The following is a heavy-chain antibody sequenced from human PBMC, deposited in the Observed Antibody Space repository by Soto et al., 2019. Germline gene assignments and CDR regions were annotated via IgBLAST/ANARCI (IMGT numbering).Heavy chain of an antibody. CDR2: INPNSGGT. CDR1: GYTFIGYY. Sequence: QVQLVQSGAEVKKPGASVKVSCKASGYTFIGYYMHWVRQAPGQGLEWMGWINPNSGGTNYAQKFQGRVTMTRDTSISTAYMELSRLRSDDTAVYYCARDRRAYGASRRGMDVWGQGTTVTVSS. D-gene: IGHD4-17*01. CDR3: ARDRRAYGASRRGMDV. V-gene: IGHV1-2*02. J-gene: IGHJ6*02.